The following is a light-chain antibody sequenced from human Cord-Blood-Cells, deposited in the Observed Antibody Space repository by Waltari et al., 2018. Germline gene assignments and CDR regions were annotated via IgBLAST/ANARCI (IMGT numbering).Light chain of an antibody. CDR3: CSYAGSSTVV. J-gene: IGLJ2*01. CDR1: SSDVGSYNL. Sequence: SALTQSASVSGSPGQSITISCTGTSSDVGSYNLVSWYQQHPGKAPKLMIYEGSKRPSGVSHRFSGSKSGNTASLTISGLQAEDEADYYCCSYAGSSTVVFGGGTKLTVL. CDR2: EGS. V-gene: IGLV2-23*01.